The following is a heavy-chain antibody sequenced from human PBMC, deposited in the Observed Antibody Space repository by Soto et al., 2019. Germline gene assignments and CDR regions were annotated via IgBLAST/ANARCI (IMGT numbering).Heavy chain of an antibody. CDR2: ISSSGSTI. D-gene: IGHD3-9*01. CDR1: GFTFSDYY. CDR3: ARVESYFDWLRFDP. V-gene: IGHV3-11*01. Sequence: GGSLRLSCAASGFTFSDYYMSWIRQAPGKGLEWVSYISSSGSTIYYADSVKGRFTISRDNAKNSLYLQMNSLRAEDTAEYYSARVESYFDWLRFDPWGQGTLVSVSS. J-gene: IGHJ5*02.